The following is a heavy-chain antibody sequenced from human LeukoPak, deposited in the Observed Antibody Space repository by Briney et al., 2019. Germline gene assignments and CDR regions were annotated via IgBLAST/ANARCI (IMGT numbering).Heavy chain of an antibody. CDR2: IGCSGGSK. CDR3: ANLDSSGYYSFQH. Sequence: GGALMLSCAASGHRLSSYAMRWVRQATGKGLEWVSAIGCSGGSKYYADSVEGRFTISRDNSKNALYLQMNSLRAEDTAVYYCANLDSSGYYSFQHWGQGTLVTVFS. D-gene: IGHD3-22*01. V-gene: IGHV3-23*01. J-gene: IGHJ1*01. CDR1: GHRLSSYA.